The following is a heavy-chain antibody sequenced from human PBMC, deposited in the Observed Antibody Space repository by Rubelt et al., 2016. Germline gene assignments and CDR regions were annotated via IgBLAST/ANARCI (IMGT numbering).Heavy chain of an antibody. J-gene: IGHJ4*02. V-gene: IGHV4-31*03. CDR2: IYYSGST. D-gene: IGHD2/OR15-2a*01. Sequence: QVQLQESGPGLVKPSQTLSLTCTVSGGSISSGGYYWSWIRQHPGKGLEWIGYIYYSGSTYYNPALRSRVTISVDTSKNQFSLKLSSVTAAETAVYYCARDSGSRIFDYWGQGTLVTVSS. CDR3: ARDSGSRIFDY. CDR1: GGSISSGGYY.